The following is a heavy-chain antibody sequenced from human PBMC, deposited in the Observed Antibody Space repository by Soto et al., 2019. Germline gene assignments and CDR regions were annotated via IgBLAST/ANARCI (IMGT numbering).Heavy chain of an antibody. V-gene: IGHV1-69*10. D-gene: IGHD3-22*01. CDR2: IIPILGIA. CDR1: GGTFSSYA. CDR3: ARAGEYYDSSGYYLYYFDY. Sequence: VKVSCKASGGTFSSYAISWVRQAPGQGLEWMGGIIPILGIANYAQKFQGRVTITADKSTSTAYMELSSLRSEDTAVYYCARAGEYYDSSGYYLYYFDYWGQGTLVTVSS. J-gene: IGHJ4*02.